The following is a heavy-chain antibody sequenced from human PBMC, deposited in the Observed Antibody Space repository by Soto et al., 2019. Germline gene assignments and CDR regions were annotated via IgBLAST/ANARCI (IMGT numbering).Heavy chain of an antibody. CDR3: ARYLGYCTNGVCYAFDI. D-gene: IGHD2-8*01. CDR1: GYTFTSYG. Sequence: ASVKVSCKASGYTFTSYGISWVRQAPGQGLEWMGWISAYNGNTNYAQKLQGRVTMTTDTSTSTAYMELRSLRSDDTAVYYCARYLGYCTNGVCYAFDIWGQGTMVTVSS. CDR2: ISAYNGNT. J-gene: IGHJ3*02. V-gene: IGHV1-18*01.